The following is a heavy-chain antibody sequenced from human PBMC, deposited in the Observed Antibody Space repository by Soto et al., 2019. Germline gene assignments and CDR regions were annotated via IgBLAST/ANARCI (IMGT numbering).Heavy chain of an antibody. D-gene: IGHD3-9*01. V-gene: IGHV1-69*01. J-gene: IGHJ5*02. CDR3: ARVTRRLVILGWFDP. CDR1: GGTFSSYA. Sequence: QVQLVQSGAEVKKPGSSVKVSCKASGGTFSSYAISWVRQAPGQGLGWMGGIIPIFGTANYAQKFQGRVTITADESTSTAYMELSSLRSEDTAVYYSARVTRRLVILGWFDPWGQGTLVTVSS. CDR2: IIPIFGTA.